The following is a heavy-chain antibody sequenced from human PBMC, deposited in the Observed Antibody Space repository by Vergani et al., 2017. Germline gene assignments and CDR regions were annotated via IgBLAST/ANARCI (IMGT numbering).Heavy chain of an antibody. CDR1: GFTFSIAW. CDR2: IRPKTDGETT. J-gene: IGHJ4*02. Sequence: EVQPVESGGGLVKPGGSLRLSCTTSGFTFSIAWMSWVRQAPGKGLEWVARIRPKTDGETTDYAASVKSRFTILRDDSKNTLYLQMNSLKTEDTAVYYCPAPTKCELRYYFDYWGKGTLVTVSS. V-gene: IGHV3-15*01. CDR3: PAPTKCELRYYFDY. D-gene: IGHD3-9*01.